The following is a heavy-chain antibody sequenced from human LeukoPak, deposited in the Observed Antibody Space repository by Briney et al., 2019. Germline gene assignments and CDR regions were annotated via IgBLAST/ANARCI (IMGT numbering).Heavy chain of an antibody. CDR3: TRVGYIDEGIDY. CDR2: IKQDGSKK. V-gene: IGHV3-7*04. J-gene: IGHJ4*02. Sequence: GGSLRLSCAASEFIFSSYWMTWVRQAPGKGLEWVANIKQDGSKKSYVDSVKGRFTISRDNAKNSLYLQMNSLRAEDTAIYYCTRVGYIDEGIDYWGQGTLVTVSS. D-gene: IGHD5-24*01. CDR1: EFIFSSYW.